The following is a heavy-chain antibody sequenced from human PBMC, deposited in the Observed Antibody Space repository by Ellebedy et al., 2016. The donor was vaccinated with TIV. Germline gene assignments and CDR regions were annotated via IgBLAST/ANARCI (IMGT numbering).Heavy chain of an antibody. CDR2: ISSSSSTI. CDR1: GFTFSSYS. D-gene: IGHD4-17*01. Sequence: GGSLRLXCAASGFTFSSYSMHWVRQAPGKGLEWVSYISSSSSTIYYADSVKGRFTISRDNAKNSLYLQMNSLRAEDTAVYYCARDLVYGDYDNLDYWGQGTLVTVPS. CDR3: ARDLVYGDYDNLDY. J-gene: IGHJ4*02. V-gene: IGHV3-48*01.